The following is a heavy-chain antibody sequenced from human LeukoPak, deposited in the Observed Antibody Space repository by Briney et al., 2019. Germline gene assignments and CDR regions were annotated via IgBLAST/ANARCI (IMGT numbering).Heavy chain of an antibody. CDR3: ARARWLVPPDY. J-gene: IGHJ4*02. CDR1: GLTSSSNK. Sequence: GGSLSLSFAASGLTSSSNKLSWVGQPPGKGLEWVSVIYSGGSTYYADSVKGRFTISRHNSKNTLYLQMNSLRAEDTAVYYCARARWLVPPDYWGQGTLVTVSS. V-gene: IGHV3-53*04. CDR2: IYSGGST. D-gene: IGHD6-19*01.